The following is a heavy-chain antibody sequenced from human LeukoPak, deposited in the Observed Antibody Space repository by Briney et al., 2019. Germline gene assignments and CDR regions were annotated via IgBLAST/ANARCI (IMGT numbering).Heavy chain of an antibody. CDR2: FYYSGSA. D-gene: IGHD1-20*01. Sequence: SETLSLTCSVSGGPISSSNDHWAWIRQPPGKGLEWIGSFYYSGSAYYNPSLNSRVTISVDTSKNQFSLKVNSVTAADTAVYYCARDRDNLNYYVYWGRGTLVTVSS. V-gene: IGHV4-39*07. CDR3: ARDRDNLNYYVY. CDR1: GGPISSSNDH. J-gene: IGHJ4*02.